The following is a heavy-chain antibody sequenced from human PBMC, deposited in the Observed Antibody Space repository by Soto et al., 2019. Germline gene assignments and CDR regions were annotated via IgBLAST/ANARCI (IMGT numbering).Heavy chain of an antibody. V-gene: IGHV4-39*01. Sequence: KPSETLSLTCTVSGRSISSSSYYWGWIRQPPGKGLEWIGSIYYSGSTYYNPSLKSRVTISVDTSKNQFSLKLSSVTAADTAVYYCARQIRIEAAGKFEVDCYYGIDVWGQGTRVSVSS. CDR1: GRSISSSSYY. J-gene: IGHJ6*02. CDR3: ARQIRIEAAGKFEVDCYYGIDV. CDR2: IYYSGST. D-gene: IGHD6-13*01.